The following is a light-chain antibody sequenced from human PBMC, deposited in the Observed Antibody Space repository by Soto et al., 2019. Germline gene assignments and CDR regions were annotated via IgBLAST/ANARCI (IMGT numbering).Light chain of an antibody. CDR2: AAS. CDR3: QQSDSSPYT. CDR1: QRISNY. V-gene: IGKV1-39*01. J-gene: IGKJ2*01. Sequence: DIQMTQSPSSLSASVGDSVTIACRASQRISNYLNWYQQKPGRAPDLLIFAASILHSGVPSRFSGSGYGTEFTLTISSLQPEDFATYYCQQSDSSPYTFGQGTKLEI.